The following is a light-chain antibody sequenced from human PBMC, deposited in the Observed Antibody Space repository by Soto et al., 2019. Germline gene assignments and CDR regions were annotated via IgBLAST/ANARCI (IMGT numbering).Light chain of an antibody. J-gene: IGKJ1*01. V-gene: IGKV3-11*01. CDR3: QQRYSWLRA. Sequence: EVVVTQSPATLSLSPGETATLSCRASQSVSSRVAWYQHKPGQSPRLVVYSGDKRAPGIPPRFSGSGSGTDFTLTISSLESDDFAIYYCQQRYSWLRAFGPGTKVEVK. CDR1: QSVSSR. CDR2: SGD.